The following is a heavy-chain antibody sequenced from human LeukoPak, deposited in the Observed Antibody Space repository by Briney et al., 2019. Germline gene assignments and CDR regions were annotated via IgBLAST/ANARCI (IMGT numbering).Heavy chain of an antibody. D-gene: IGHD3-22*01. Sequence: GGSLRLSCAASGFTFSDYDMSWIRQAPGKGLEWVPYISSSDRTIYHPDSLKGRITISRDNAENSLYLQMNSLRAEHTAVYYCARAGSYASSGYHLDSWGQGNLVTVSS. J-gene: IGHJ4*02. CDR3: ARAGSYASSGYHLDS. CDR2: ISSSDRTI. V-gene: IGHV3-11*01. CDR1: GFTFSDYD.